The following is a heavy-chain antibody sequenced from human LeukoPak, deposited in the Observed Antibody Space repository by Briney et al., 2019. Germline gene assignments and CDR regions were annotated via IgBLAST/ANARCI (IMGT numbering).Heavy chain of an antibody. V-gene: IGHV4-4*08. CDR2: IYTSGST. CDR3: ARVVVVVVAATMVHWFDP. CDR1: GGSISSYY. J-gene: IGHJ5*02. D-gene: IGHD2-15*01. Sequence: SETLSLTCTVSGGSISSYYWSWIRQPPGKGLEWIGRIYTSGSTNYNPSLKNRVTISIDKAKNQFSLKLSSVTAADTAVYYCARVVVVVVAATMVHWFDPWGQGTLVTVSS.